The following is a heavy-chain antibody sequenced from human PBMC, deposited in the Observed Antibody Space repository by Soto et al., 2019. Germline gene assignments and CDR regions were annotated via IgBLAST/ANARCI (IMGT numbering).Heavy chain of an antibody. D-gene: IGHD1-1*01. J-gene: IGHJ3*01. CDR1: GFTFDDYA. CDR3: TRILITTNDAFDL. V-gene: IGHV3-9*01. Sequence: EVQLVESGGDLVQPGRSLTLSCAASGFTFDDYAMHWVRQAPGKGLEWVSGITWNSGSMVYADSVKGRFTISRDNAWSSLYLQMNSLRPEDTALYYCTRILITTNDAFDLWGQGTVVTVSS. CDR2: ITWNSGSM.